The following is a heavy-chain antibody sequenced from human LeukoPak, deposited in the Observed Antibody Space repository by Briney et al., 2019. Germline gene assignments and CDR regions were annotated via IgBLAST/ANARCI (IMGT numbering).Heavy chain of an antibody. Sequence: ASVKVSCKASGYTFTGYYMHWVRQAPGQGLEWMGWINPNSGGTNYAQKFQGRVTMTRDTSISTAYMELSRLRSDDTAVYYCARDQGSGWYEAYYYYYMDVWGKGTTVTVSS. J-gene: IGHJ6*03. V-gene: IGHV1-2*02. CDR1: GYTFTGYY. D-gene: IGHD6-19*01. CDR3: ARDQGSGWYEAYYYYYMDV. CDR2: INPNSGGT.